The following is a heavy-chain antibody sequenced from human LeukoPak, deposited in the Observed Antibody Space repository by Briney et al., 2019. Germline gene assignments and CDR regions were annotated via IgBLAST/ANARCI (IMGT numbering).Heavy chain of an antibody. V-gene: IGHV3-53*01. D-gene: IGHD4/OR15-4a*01. CDR2: IYSGGST. CDR1: GFTVSSDS. J-gene: IGHJ4*02. CDR3: ARRAGAYSHPYAY. Sequence: GGSLRLSCTVSGFTVSSDSMSWVRQAPGKGLEWVSFIYSGGSTHYSDSVKGRFTISRDNSKTTLYLQMNRLRAEETAVYSCARRAGAYSHPYAYWGQGTLVTASS.